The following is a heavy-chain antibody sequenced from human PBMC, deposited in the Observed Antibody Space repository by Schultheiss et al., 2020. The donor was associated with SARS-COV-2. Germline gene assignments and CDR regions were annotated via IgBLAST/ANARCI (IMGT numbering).Heavy chain of an antibody. J-gene: IGHJ4*02. CDR2: IYTSGST. Sequence: SETLSLTCTVSGGSISSGSYYWSWIRQPAGKGLEWIGRIYTSGSTNYNPSLKSRVTISVDTSKNQFSLKLSSVTAADTAVYYCARMGILEYWGQGTLVTVSS. CDR1: GGSISSGSYY. V-gene: IGHV4-61*02. D-gene: IGHD7-27*01. CDR3: ARMGILEY.